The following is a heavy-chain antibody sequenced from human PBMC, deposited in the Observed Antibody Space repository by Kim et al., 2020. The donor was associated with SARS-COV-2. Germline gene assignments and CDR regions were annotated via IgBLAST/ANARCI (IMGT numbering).Heavy chain of an antibody. D-gene: IGHD4-17*01. J-gene: IGHJ4*02. CDR3: ARFRLGYGGNSWYYFDY. CDR2: ISSNGGST. V-gene: IGHV3-64*01. CDR1: GFTFSSYA. Sequence: GGSLRLSCAASGFTFSSYAMHWVRQAPGKGLEYVSAISSNGGSTYYANSVKGRFTISRDNSKNTLYLQMGSLRAEDMAVYYCARFRLGYGGNSWYYFDYWGQGTLVTVSS.